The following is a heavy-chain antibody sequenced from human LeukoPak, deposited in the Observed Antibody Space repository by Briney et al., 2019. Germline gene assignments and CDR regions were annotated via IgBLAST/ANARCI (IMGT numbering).Heavy chain of an antibody. D-gene: IGHD3-22*01. J-gene: IGHJ5*02. CDR1: GYTFTSYG. Sequence: ASVKVSCKASGYTFTSYGISWVRQAPGQGLEWMRWISAYNGNTNYAQKLQSRVTMTTDTSTSTAYMELRSLRSDDTAVYYCARATPPYYYDSSGYYFYWFDPWGQGTLVTVSS. CDR3: ARATPPYYYDSSGYYFYWFDP. V-gene: IGHV1-18*01. CDR2: ISAYNGNT.